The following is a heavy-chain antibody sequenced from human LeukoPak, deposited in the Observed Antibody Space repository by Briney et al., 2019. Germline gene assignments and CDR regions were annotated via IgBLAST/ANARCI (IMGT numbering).Heavy chain of an antibody. D-gene: IGHD2-2*01. CDR1: GFTFDSYA. V-gene: IGHV3-23*01. CDR3: AKYGVDCSSTSCYPLYYMDV. J-gene: IGHJ6*03. CDR2: ISGGGGIT. Sequence: PGGSLRLSCAASGFTFDSYAMTWVRQAPGKGLEWVSSISGGGGITNYADSVKGRFTISRDNSKYTLFLQINSLRAEDTAVYYCAKYGVDCSSTSCYPLYYMDVWGKGTTVTVSS.